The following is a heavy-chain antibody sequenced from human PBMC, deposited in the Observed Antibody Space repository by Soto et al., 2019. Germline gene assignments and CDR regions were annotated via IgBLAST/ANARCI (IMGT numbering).Heavy chain of an antibody. V-gene: IGHV3-33*01. J-gene: IGHJ5*02. CDR2: IWYDGSIK. CDR1: GFTFSSYG. Sequence: QVQLVESGGGVVQPGRSLRLSCAASGFTFSSYGMHWVRQAPGKGLEWVAMIWYDGSIKYYTDSVKGRFTISRDNSKNTLYLEMNCLRVEDTAVYYCARDAAANRRCWFDPWGQGTLVTVSS. D-gene: IGHD6-25*01. CDR3: ARDAAANRRCWFDP.